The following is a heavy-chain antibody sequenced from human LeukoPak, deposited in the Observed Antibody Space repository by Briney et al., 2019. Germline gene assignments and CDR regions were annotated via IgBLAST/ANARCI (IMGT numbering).Heavy chain of an antibody. CDR1: GFTFSSYA. CDR3: ARETSNYYYYGMDV. D-gene: IGHD2-2*01. CDR2: ISYDGSNK. J-gene: IGHJ6*02. Sequence: SLRLSCAASGFTFSSYAMHWVRQAPGKGLEWVAVISYDGSNKYYADSVKGRFTISRHNSKNTLYLQMNSLRAEDTAVYYCARETSNYYYYGMDVWGQGTTVTVSS. V-gene: IGHV3-30*14.